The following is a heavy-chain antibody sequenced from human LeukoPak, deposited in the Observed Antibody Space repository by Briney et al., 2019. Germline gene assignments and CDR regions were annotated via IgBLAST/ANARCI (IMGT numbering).Heavy chain of an antibody. CDR2: ISYDGKES. CDR3: ARDQRGYRNGLPYYYYYGMDV. V-gene: IGHV3-30*04. D-gene: IGHD5-18*01. J-gene: IGHJ6*02. Sequence: PGRSLRLSCAASGFTFSSYTMHWVRQAPGTGLQWVAVISYDGKESFYADSVRGRFTISRDISKNTLYLQMNSLRPEDTAVYYCARDQRGYRNGLPYYYYYGMDVWGQGTTVTVSS. CDR1: GFTFSSYT.